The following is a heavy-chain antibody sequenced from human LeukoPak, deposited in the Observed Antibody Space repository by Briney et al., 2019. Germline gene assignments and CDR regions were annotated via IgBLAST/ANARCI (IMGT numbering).Heavy chain of an antibody. V-gene: IGHV1-2*02. Sequence: ASVKVSCKASGCTFTAYNFHWVRQAPGQGLEWMGWISPNSGGTNYAQKFQGRVTMTRDTSISTAYMELRSLRSDDTAVYYCARGGGTAHFDYWGQGTLVTVSS. CDR2: ISPNSGGT. CDR3: ARGGGTAHFDY. D-gene: IGHD2-15*01. J-gene: IGHJ4*02. CDR1: GCTFTAYN.